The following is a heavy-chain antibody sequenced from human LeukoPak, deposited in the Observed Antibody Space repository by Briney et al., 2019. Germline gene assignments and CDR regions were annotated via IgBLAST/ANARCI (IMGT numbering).Heavy chain of an antibody. Sequence: ASVRASCKASGGTFSSYAISWVRQAPGQGLEWMGGIIPIFGTANYAQKFQGRVTITADESTSTAYMELSSLRSEDTAVYYCARGPIAAAGDYWGQGTLVTVSS. D-gene: IGHD6-13*01. CDR2: IIPIFGTA. J-gene: IGHJ4*02. CDR3: ARGPIAAAGDY. V-gene: IGHV1-69*13. CDR1: GGTFSSYA.